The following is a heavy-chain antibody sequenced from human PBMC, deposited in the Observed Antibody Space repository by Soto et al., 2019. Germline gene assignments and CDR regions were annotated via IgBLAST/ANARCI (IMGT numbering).Heavy chain of an antibody. J-gene: IGHJ5*02. Sequence: QVQLVQSGAEVKKPGASVKVSCKASGYTFTDYYMHWVRLAPGQGLEWMGWINPNSGGTNYAQKFQGWVTMTRDTSISTAYMELRRLTSDDTAVYYCARARRIMTTLTVGNRFVPLRQGTLVTVSS. CDR3: ARARRIMTTLTVGNRFVP. D-gene: IGHD4-17*01. CDR1: GYTFTDYY. CDR2: INPNSGGT. V-gene: IGHV1-2*04.